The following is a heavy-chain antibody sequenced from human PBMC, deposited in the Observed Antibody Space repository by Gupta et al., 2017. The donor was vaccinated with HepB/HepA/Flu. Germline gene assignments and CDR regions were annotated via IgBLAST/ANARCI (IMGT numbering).Heavy chain of an antibody. CDR2: IFRGGST. D-gene: IGHD1-14*01. V-gene: IGHV4-4*02. CDR3: AWYLPANTAVDY. Sequence: QVQLQESGPRLVRPSGTLSLTCVVSDGSITSNWWSWVRQPPGKGLEWIGEIFRGGSTIYKWSLENRVTILMDTARNQVSLNLNSVNAADTAGDDCAWYLPANTAVDYWG. CDR1: DGSITSNW. J-gene: IGHJ4*01.